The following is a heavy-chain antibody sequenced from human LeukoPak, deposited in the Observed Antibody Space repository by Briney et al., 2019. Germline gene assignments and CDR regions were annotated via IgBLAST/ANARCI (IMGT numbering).Heavy chain of an antibody. V-gene: IGHV1-3*01. D-gene: IGHD1-14*01. J-gene: IGHJ6*02. CDR3: ATTSLNPYYYYYYYGMDV. CDR1: GYTFTSYA. Sequence: GSVKVSCQASGYTFTSYAMHWVRQAPGQRLEWMGWINAGNGNTKYSQKFQGRVTITRDTSASTAYMGLSSLRSEDTAVYYCATTSLNPYYYYYYYGMDVWGQGTTVTVSS. CDR2: INAGNGNT.